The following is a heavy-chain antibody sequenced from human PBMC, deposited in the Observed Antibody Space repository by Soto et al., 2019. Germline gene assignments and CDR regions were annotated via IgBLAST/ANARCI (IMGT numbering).Heavy chain of an antibody. D-gene: IGHD6-19*01. Sequence: QVQVVESGGGVVQPGRSLRLPCAASGFTFSSYGMHWVRQAPGKGLEWVAVISYDGSNKYYADSVKGRFTISRDNSKNTLYLQMNSLRAEDTAVYYCAKAPISYSSGWERSYYGMDVWGQGTTVTVSS. CDR2: ISYDGSNK. CDR1: GFTFSSYG. J-gene: IGHJ6*02. V-gene: IGHV3-30*18. CDR3: AKAPISYSSGWERSYYGMDV.